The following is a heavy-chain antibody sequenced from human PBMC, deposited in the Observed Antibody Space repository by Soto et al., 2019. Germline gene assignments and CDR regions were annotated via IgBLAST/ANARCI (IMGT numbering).Heavy chain of an antibody. J-gene: IGHJ4*02. D-gene: IGHD6-13*01. CDR1: GYSISSGYY. CDR3: AGDRPRAAAGNAWLDH. V-gene: IGHV4-38-2*02. Sequence: SETLSLTCAVSGYSISSGYYWGWIRQPPGKGLEGIGSIYHSGSTYYNPSLKSRVTISVETPKNQFSLKLSSVTAADTAVDYCAGDRPRAAAGNAWLDHWGQGTLVTVSS. CDR2: IYHSGST.